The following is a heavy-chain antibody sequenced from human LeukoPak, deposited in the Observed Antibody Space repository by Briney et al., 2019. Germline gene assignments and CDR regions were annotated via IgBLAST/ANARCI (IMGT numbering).Heavy chain of an antibody. J-gene: IGHJ5*02. CDR1: GGSISSYY. D-gene: IGHD3-22*01. CDR3: ARHRLGFDP. V-gene: IGHV4-59*08. Sequence: PSETLSLTCTVSGGSISSYYWSWIRQPPGKGLEWIGYIFYSGSTNYNPSLKSRVTISVDTSKNQFSLKLSSVTAADTAVYYCARHRLGFDPWGQGTLVTVSS. CDR2: IFYSGST.